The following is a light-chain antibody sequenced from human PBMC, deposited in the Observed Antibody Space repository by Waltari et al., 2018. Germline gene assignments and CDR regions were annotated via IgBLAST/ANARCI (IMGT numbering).Light chain of an antibody. V-gene: IGLV2-8*01. CDR1: RSNVGGFDY. CDR3: SSFAGSSQML. J-gene: IGLJ2*01. CDR2: EVS. Sequence: QSALTQPPSASGSPGPSVTISCTGTRSNVGGFDYVSWYQQHPGKVPRLMIYEVSKRPSGVPDRFSGSKSGNTASLTVSGLQVEEEADYYCSSFAGSSQMLFGGGTKLTVL.